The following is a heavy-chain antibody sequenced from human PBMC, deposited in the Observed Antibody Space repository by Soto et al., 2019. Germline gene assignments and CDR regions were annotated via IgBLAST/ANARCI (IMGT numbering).Heavy chain of an antibody. CDR1: GGTFSSYA. V-gene: IGHV1-69*12. CDR2: VIPIFGTA. Sequence: QVQLVQSGAEVKKPGSSVKVSCKASGGTFSSYAISWVRQAPGQGLEWMGGVIPIFGTANYAQKFQGRVTITAAESTSTAYMGLSSLRSEDTAVYYCARHVPAAGYYYGMDVWGQGTTVTVSS. J-gene: IGHJ6*02. D-gene: IGHD2-2*01. CDR3: ARHVPAAGYYYGMDV.